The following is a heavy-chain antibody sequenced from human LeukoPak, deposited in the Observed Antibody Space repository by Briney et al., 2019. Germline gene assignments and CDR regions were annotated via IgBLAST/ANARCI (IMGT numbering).Heavy chain of an antibody. D-gene: IGHD6-13*01. CDR1: GGSISSGGYY. Sequence: SETLSLTCTVSGGSISSGGYYWSWIRQPPGKGLEWIGYIYHSGSTYYNPSLKSRVTISVDRSKNQFSLKLSSVTAADTAVYYCARSSWYDIIDYWGQGRLVTVSS. J-gene: IGHJ4*02. CDR2: IYHSGST. V-gene: IGHV4-30-2*01. CDR3: ARSSWYDIIDY.